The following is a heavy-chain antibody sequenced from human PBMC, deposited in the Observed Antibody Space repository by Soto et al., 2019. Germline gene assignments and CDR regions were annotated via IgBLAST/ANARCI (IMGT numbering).Heavy chain of an antibody. CDR3: ARAAGDYFDY. Sequence: SETLSLTCSVSGASISSYYYTWIRQTPGKGLEWIGYIYLGGSINYNPSFKSRVIISVDTSKNQFSLKLSSVTAADTAVYYCARAAGDYFDYWGQGTLVTVSS. CDR1: GASISSYY. V-gene: IGHV4-59*01. J-gene: IGHJ4*02. CDR2: IYLGGSI. D-gene: IGHD1-26*01.